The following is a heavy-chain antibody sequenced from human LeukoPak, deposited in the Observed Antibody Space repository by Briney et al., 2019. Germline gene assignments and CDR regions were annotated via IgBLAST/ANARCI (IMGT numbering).Heavy chain of an antibody. D-gene: IGHD3-16*01. V-gene: IGHV3-21*01. CDR3: AREGLVFSFDY. Sequence: GGSLRLSCAGSGFTFSSYSMNWVRQAPGKGLEWLSSISTSSTYIYYADSVKGRFTISRDNAKNSLYLQMSSLRDEDTAVYYCAREGLVFSFDYWGQGTLVTVSS. CDR2: ISTSSTYI. CDR1: GFTFSSYS. J-gene: IGHJ4*02.